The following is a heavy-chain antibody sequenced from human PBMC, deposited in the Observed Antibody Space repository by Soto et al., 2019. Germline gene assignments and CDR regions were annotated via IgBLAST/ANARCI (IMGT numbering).Heavy chain of an antibody. CDR3: ARLYSGFDT. Sequence: PSETLSLSCAGSGGSISSSNWWGWVRQPPGKGLEWIGEIYPSGTTNYNPSLKSRVTISVDKSKNQISLKLSSVTAADTAVYYCARLYSGFDTWGQGTLVTVSS. D-gene: IGHD5-12*01. V-gene: IGHV4-4*02. CDR2: IYPSGTT. J-gene: IGHJ5*02. CDR1: GGSISSSNW.